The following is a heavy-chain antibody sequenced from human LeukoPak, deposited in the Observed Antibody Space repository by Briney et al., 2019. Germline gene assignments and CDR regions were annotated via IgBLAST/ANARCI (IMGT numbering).Heavy chain of an antibody. CDR3: ARWGSMVRGVTKYFDY. V-gene: IGHV1-2*02. CDR2: INPNSGGT. CDR1: GYTFTGYY. Sequence: ASVKVPCKASGYTFTGYYMHWVRQAPGQGLEWMGWINPNSGGTNYAQKFQGRVTMTRDTSISTAYMELSRLRSDDTAVYYCARWGSMVRGVTKYFDYWGQGTLVTVSS. D-gene: IGHD3-10*01. J-gene: IGHJ4*02.